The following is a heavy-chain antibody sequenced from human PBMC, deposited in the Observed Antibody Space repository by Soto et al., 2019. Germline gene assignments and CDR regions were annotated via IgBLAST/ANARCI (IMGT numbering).Heavy chain of an antibody. D-gene: IGHD5-12*01. Sequence: GGSLILSCAASGFTFSDYYMSWIRQAPGKGLEWVSYISSSSSYTNYADSVKGRFTISRDNAKNSLYLQMNSLRAEDTAVYYCARVASGSELGRELDWFDPWGQGTLVSVSS. CDR1: GFTFSDYY. CDR2: ISSSSSYT. V-gene: IGHV3-11*06. J-gene: IGHJ5*02. CDR3: ARVASGSELGRELDWFDP.